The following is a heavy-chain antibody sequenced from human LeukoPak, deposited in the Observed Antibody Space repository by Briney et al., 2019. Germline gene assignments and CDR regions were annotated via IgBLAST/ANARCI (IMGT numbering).Heavy chain of an antibody. CDR2: IKQDGSEK. J-gene: IGHJ4*02. CDR1: GFTFSSYA. CDR3: ARAPTNWVYFDS. Sequence: GGSLRLSCAASGFTFSSYAMSWVRQAPGKGLEWVANIKQDGSEKYYVDSVKGRFTISRDNAKNSLYLQMNSLRAEDTAVYYCARAPTNWVYFDSWGQGTLVTVSS. V-gene: IGHV3-7*05. D-gene: IGHD7-27*01.